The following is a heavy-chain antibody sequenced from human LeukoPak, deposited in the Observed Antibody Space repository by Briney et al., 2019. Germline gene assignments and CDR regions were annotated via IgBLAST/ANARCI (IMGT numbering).Heavy chain of an antibody. Sequence: GGSLRLSCSASGFTFSSYAMHWVRQAPGKGLEYVSTISGNGGTTYYADSVKGRFTISRDNSKNTMYLQMSSLRAEDTAVYYCVNFGTYGSGTYYNGPLGAFDIWGQGTMITVSS. CDR2: ISGNGGTT. D-gene: IGHD3-10*01. CDR1: GFTFSSYA. J-gene: IGHJ3*02. CDR3: VNFGTYGSGTYYNGPLGAFDI. V-gene: IGHV3-64D*06.